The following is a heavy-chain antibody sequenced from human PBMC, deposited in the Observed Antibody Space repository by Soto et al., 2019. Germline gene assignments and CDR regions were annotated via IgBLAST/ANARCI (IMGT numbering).Heavy chain of an antibody. V-gene: IGHV4-4*02. CDR1: GGSITSNNW. J-gene: IGHJ4*02. Sequence: LTCAVSGGSITSNNWWSWVRQPPGKGLEWIGEIYHSGSINYNPSLNSRVTISVDKSKNHFSLNLISVTAADTAVYYCARAARGYSYIHYWGQATLVSGSS. D-gene: IGHD5-18*01. CDR2: IYHSGSI. CDR3: ARAARGYSYIHY.